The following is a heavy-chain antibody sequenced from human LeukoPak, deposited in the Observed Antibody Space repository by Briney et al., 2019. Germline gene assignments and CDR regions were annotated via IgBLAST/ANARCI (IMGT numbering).Heavy chain of an antibody. CDR3: ARTRDFWSGFFDY. J-gene: IGHJ4*02. Sequence: SETPSLTCDVSGGSITSDTYYWSWIRQPPGTGLEWIGYILHSGSTYNNPSLKSRVTISVDTSKSQFSLKLSSVTAADAAVYYCARTRDFWSGFFDYWGQGTLVTVSS. CDR1: GGSITSDTYY. CDR2: ILHSGST. V-gene: IGHV4-30-2*01. D-gene: IGHD3-3*01.